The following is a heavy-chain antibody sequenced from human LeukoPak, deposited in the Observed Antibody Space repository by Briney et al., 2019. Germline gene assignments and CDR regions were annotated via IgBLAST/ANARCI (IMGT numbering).Heavy chain of an antibody. J-gene: IGHJ4*02. V-gene: IGHV1-2*02. Sequence: VASVKVSCKASGYTFTGYYMHWVRQAPGQGLEWMGWINPNSGGTSYAQKFQGRVTMTRDTSVTTAYMELSRLRSDDTAVYYCARYSGYDEPFDYWGQGTLVTVSS. CDR3: ARYSGYDEPFDY. CDR2: INPNSGGT. CDR1: GYTFTGYY. D-gene: IGHD5-12*01.